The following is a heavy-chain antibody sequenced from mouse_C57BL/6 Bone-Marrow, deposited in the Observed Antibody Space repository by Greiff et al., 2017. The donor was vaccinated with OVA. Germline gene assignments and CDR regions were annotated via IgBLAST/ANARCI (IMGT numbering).Heavy chain of an antibody. CDR2: ISGGGGNT. CDR1: GFTFSSYT. V-gene: IGHV5-9*04. J-gene: IGHJ2*01. D-gene: IGHD4-1*01. Sequence: EVKLVESGGGLVKPGGSLKLSCAASGFTFSSYTMSWVRQTPEKRLEWVATISGGGGNTYYPDSVKGRFTISRDNAKNTLYLHMSSLRSEDTARYYCARHYYRTGTDYDYWGQGTTLTVSA. CDR3: ARHYYRTGTDYDY.